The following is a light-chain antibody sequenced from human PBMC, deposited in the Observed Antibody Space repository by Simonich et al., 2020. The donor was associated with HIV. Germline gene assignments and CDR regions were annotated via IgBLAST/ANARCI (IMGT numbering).Light chain of an antibody. J-gene: IGLJ3*02. Sequence: QSVLTQPPSASGTPGQRVTISCSGSSSNIGSNYVYWYQQLPGTAPKLLIYRSNRPPSGVPDRFSGSQSGTSASLAISGLRSEDEADYYCSSYTSSSTWVFGGGTKLTVL. V-gene: IGLV1-47*01. CDR1: SSNIGSNY. CDR3: SSYTSSSTWV. CDR2: RSN.